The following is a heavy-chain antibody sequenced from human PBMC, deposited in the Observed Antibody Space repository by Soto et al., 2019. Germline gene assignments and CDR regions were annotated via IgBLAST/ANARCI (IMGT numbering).Heavy chain of an antibody. CDR3: ARDLAKGGGSAGFDY. V-gene: IGHV1-2*02. J-gene: IGHJ4*02. CDR1: GYTFTVYY. Sequence: ASVKVSCKASGYTFTVYYMHWVRQAPGRGLEWMGWINPKSGGTMYPQKFQGRVTMTWDTSISTAYMALTRLRSDDTAVYYCARDLAKGGGSAGFDYWGQGTLVTVSS. D-gene: IGHD1-26*01. CDR2: INPKSGGT.